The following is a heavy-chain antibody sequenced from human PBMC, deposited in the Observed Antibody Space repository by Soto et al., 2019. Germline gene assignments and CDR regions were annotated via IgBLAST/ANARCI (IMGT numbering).Heavy chain of an antibody. CDR1: GYSFTIYW. CDR3: ARHKAFYYDSSGA. Sequence: PGESLKISCNGSGYSFTIYWIGWVRQMPGKGLEWMGIIYPGDSDTRYSPSLQGHVTFSADKSISTAYLQWSSLRASDTAMYYCARHKAFYYDSSGAWGQGTLVTVSS. CDR2: IYPGDSDT. D-gene: IGHD3-22*01. V-gene: IGHV5-51*01. J-gene: IGHJ5*02.